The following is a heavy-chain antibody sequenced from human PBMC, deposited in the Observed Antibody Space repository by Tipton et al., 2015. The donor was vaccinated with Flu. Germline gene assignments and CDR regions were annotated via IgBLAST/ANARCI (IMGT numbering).Heavy chain of an antibody. J-gene: IGHJ3*01. D-gene: IGHD3-22*01. CDR3: GGPSTQDYFDSSITTDAFDV. V-gene: IGHV4-61*02. CDR1: GASVSTGPYY. Sequence: TLSLTCNVSGASVSTGPYYWSWIRQPAGEGLEWIGRIYSAGSSNYNPSLRSRVTMSVDTSKNQFSLKMTSVTAADTAVYYCGGPSTQDYFDSSITTDAFDVWGQGIMVTVSS. CDR2: IYSAGSS.